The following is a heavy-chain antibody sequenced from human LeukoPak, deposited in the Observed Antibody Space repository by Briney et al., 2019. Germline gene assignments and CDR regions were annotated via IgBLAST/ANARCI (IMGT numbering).Heavy chain of an antibody. CDR2: IHSDGTHK. V-gene: IGHV3-30*02. D-gene: IGHD1-14*01. Sequence: GGSLRLSCAASGVPFDNWRMHWVRQAPGKGLEWLALIHSDGTHKYYLDSVKGRFTISRDNSKNTMYLQMNSLKPEETAVYYCAKDDNGPQDYWGQGILVTVSS. CDR1: GVPFDNWR. J-gene: IGHJ4*02. CDR3: AKDDNGPQDY.